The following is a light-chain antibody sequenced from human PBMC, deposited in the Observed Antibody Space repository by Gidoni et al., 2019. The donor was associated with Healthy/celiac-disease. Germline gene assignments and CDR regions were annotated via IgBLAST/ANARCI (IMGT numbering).Light chain of an antibody. Sequence: DIVMTQSPATLSVSPGERATLSCRASQSVSSNLAWYQQKPGQAPRLLIYGASTRATGIPARFSGGGSGTESTLTISSLQSEDFAVYYCQQYNNWPFTFGPXTKVDIK. CDR1: QSVSSN. CDR3: QQYNNWPFT. V-gene: IGKV3-15*01. CDR2: GAS. J-gene: IGKJ3*01.